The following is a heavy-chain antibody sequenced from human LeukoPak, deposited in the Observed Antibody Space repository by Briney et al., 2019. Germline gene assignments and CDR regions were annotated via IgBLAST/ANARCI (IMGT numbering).Heavy chain of an antibody. CDR3: ARGLWFGELYYYYMDV. V-gene: IGHV1-2*02. CDR1: GYTFTNYA. CDR2: INTNPKSGGT. J-gene: IGHJ6*03. Sequence: ASVKVSCKASGYTFTNYAMNWVRQAPGQGLEWMGWINTNPKSGGTKYVQKFQGRVTMTRDTSITTAYMELSRLRSDDTAVYYCARGLWFGELYYYYMDVWGKGTTVTISS. D-gene: IGHD3-10*01.